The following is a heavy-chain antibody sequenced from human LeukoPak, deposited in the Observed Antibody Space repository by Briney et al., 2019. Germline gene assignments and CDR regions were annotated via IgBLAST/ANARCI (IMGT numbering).Heavy chain of an antibody. CDR1: GGSISSYY. CDR2: TFYSGST. D-gene: IGHD5-18*01. J-gene: IGHJ6*02. Sequence: PSETLSLTCTVSGGSISSYYWSWIRQPPGKGLEWIGYTFYSGSTNYNPSLKSRVTISVDTSKNQFSLKLSSVTAADTAVYYCAREFVDTAMGASYSYYYYGMDVWGQGTTVTVSS. V-gene: IGHV4-59*01. CDR3: AREFVDTAMGASYSYYYYGMDV.